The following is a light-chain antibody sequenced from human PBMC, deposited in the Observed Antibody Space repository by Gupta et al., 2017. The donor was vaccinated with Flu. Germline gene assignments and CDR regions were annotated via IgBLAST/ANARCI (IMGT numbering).Light chain of an antibody. CDR3: QQRSNWPPLT. Sequence: EIVLTQSPATLSLSPGERATLSCRASRSVSSSLAWYQQKPGQGPRLLIYDASIRATGIPARFSGSGSGTDFTLTIDSLEPEDFAVYYCQQRSNWPPLTFGGGTKVEIK. CDR2: DAS. CDR1: RSVSSS. V-gene: IGKV3-11*01. J-gene: IGKJ4*01.